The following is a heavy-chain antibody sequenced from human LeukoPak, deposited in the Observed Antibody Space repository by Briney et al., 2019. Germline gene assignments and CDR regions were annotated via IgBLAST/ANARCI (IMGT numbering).Heavy chain of an antibody. CDR1: GYTFTSYG. CDR3: ARRPEYYYGSGTSGDY. Sequence: GASVKVSCKASGYTFTSYGISWVRQAPGQGLEWMGWISAYNGNTNYAQKLQGRVTMTTDTSTSTAYMELRSLRSDDTAVYYCARRPEYYYGSGTSGDYWGQGTLVTVSS. J-gene: IGHJ4*02. V-gene: IGHV1-18*01. D-gene: IGHD3-10*01. CDR2: ISAYNGNT.